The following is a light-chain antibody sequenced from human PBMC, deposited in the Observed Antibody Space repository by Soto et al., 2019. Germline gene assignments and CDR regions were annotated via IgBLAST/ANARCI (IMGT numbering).Light chain of an antibody. V-gene: IGKV1-6*01. CDR2: GAS. Sequence: AIQMTQSPSSLSASLGDRVTITCRASQGIRNDLGWYQQKPGKAPKFLIYGASSLQSGVPSRFSGSGSGTDFTLTISSLQPEDFATYYCLQDYSYPYTFGQWTNLEIK. CDR3: LQDYSYPYT. CDR1: QGIRND. J-gene: IGKJ2*01.